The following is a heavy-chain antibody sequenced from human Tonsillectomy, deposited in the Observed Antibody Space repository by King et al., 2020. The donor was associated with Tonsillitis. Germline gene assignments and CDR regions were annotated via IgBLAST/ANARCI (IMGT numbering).Heavy chain of an antibody. V-gene: IGHV3-48*02. Sequence: VQLVESGGGLVQPGGSLRLSCAASGFTFSTYSMNWVRQAPGKGLEWVSYISSSSSIIYYADSVKGRFTISRDNAKNSLYLQMNSLRDEDTAVYYCASHYYDYVWGSYYYFDHWGQGTLVTVSS. CDR1: GFTFSTYS. J-gene: IGHJ4*02. CDR3: ASHYYDYVWGSYYYFDH. D-gene: IGHD3-16*01. CDR2: ISSSSSII.